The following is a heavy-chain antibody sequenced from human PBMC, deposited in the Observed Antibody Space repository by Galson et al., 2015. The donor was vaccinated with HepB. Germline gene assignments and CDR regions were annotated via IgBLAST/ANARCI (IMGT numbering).Heavy chain of an antibody. CDR1: GFTFSSYS. CDR3: ARGVVAAAGKYYFDY. V-gene: IGHV3-21*04. Sequence: SLRLSCAASGFTFSSYSMNWVRQAPGKGLEWVSSISSSNIYIYYADSVKGRFTISRDNAKNSLYLQMNSLSAEDTAVYYCARGVVAAAGKYYFDYWGQGTLVTVSS. CDR2: ISSSNIYI. D-gene: IGHD6-13*01. J-gene: IGHJ4*02.